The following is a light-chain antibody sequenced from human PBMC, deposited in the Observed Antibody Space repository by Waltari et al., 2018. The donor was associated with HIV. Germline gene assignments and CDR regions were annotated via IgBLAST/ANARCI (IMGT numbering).Light chain of an antibody. CDR3: AAWSGSLSGVV. CDR2: RNN. J-gene: IGLJ2*01. V-gene: IGLV1-47*01. CDR1: SSNIGSYY. Sequence: QSVLTQPPSASGTPGQRVTISCSGSSSNIGSYYVYWYQQLPGTAPKLLSYRNNQRPSGVPDRFSGSKSGTSGSLAISGLRSEDEADYFCAAWSGSLSGVVFGGGTKLTVL.